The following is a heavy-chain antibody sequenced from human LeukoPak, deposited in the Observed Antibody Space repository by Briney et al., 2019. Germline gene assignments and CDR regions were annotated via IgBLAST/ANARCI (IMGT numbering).Heavy chain of an antibody. D-gene: IGHD2-15*01. CDR2: IYHSGST. V-gene: IGHV4-38-2*02. CDR1: GYSISSGYY. Sequence: SETLSLTCTVSGYSISSGYYWGWIRQPPGKGLEWIGSIYHSGSTYYNPSLKSRVTISVDTSKNQFSLKLSSVTAADTVVYYCARAIGYCSGGSCYPNWFDPWGQGTLVTVSS. CDR3: ARAIGYCSGGSCYPNWFDP. J-gene: IGHJ5*02.